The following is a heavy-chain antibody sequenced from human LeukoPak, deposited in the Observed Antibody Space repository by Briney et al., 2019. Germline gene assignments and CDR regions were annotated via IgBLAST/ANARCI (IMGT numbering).Heavy chain of an antibody. D-gene: IGHD6-13*01. J-gene: IGHJ4*02. CDR2: ISSSGSII. CDR3: ARAAAAGFFDY. CDR1: GFTFSSYE. V-gene: IGHV3-48*03. Sequence: GGSLRLSCAASGFTFSSYEVNWVRPALGEGLEWVSYISSSGSIIYYADSVKGRFTISRDNAKNSLYLQMNSLRAEDTAVYYCARAAAAGFFDYWGQGTLVTVSS.